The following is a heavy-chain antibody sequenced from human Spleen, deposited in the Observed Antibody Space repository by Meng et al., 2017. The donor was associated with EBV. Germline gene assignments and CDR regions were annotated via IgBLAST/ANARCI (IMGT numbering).Heavy chain of an antibody. V-gene: IGHV4-59*02. CDR2: IYYSGST. CDR3: ARPFPSWQSPRLDPFGA. CDR1: GGSVSSYY. J-gene: IGHJ5*02. D-gene: IGHD6-19*01. Sequence: VQLQESGPGLVKPSETLSLTCSVSGGSVSSYYWTWIRQPPGKGLEWIGYIYYSGSTTYNPSLENRVTLALDASQNQFSLRLNSVTAADTAVYYCARPFPSWQSPRLDPFGAWGQGTLVTVSS.